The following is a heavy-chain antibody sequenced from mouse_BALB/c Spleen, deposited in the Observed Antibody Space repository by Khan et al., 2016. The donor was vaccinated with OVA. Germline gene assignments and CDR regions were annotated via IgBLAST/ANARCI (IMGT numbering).Heavy chain of an antibody. CDR1: AFDFSYYD. Sequence: EVELVESGGGLVKPGGSLKLSCAGTAFDFSYYDMSWVRQTPERRLEWVAYISSGGGGTSYPDTVKGRFTLPRDNAKNTLYLLMNSLKSEDTAIYYCTRGYYYFDYWGQGTTLTVSS. CDR3: TRGYYYFDY. V-gene: IGHV5-12-1*01. CDR2: ISSGGGGT. D-gene: IGHD2-3*01. J-gene: IGHJ2*01.